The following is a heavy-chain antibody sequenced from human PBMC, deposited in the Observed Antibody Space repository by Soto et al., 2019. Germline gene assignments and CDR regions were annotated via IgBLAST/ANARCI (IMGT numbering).Heavy chain of an antibody. CDR2: INHSGST. J-gene: IGHJ6*03. Sequence: QVQLQQWGAGLLKPSETLFFTCAVYGESFSGYYWSWIRQPPGKGLEWIGEINHSGSTNYNPSLKSRVTISVDTSKNLFSLKLSSVTAADTAVYYCARPGYYYYFMDVWGKGTTVTVSS. CDR1: GESFSGYY. CDR3: ARPGYYYYFMDV. V-gene: IGHV4-34*01.